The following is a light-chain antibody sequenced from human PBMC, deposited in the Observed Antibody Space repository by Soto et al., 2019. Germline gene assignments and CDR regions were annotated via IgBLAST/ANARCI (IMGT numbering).Light chain of an antibody. Sequence: DIQMTQSPSSLSASVGDRVIITCRASQDIANYLNWYQQKPGKAPKLLIYDGSNLETGVPGRFSATVSGTDFTFTINNLQPEDTATYFCQHYANFPLTFGGGTRVEIK. CDR1: QDIANY. J-gene: IGKJ4*01. CDR2: DGS. V-gene: IGKV1-33*01. CDR3: QHYANFPLT.